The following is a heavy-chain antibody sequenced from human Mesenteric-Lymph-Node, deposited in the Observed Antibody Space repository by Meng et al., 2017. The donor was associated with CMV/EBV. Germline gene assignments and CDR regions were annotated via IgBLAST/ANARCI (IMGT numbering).Heavy chain of an antibody. CDR1: GFTFGDHA. Sequence: GGSLRLSCTASGFTFGDHALSWVRQAPGKGLELVGFIRSKAYGGTTEYAASVKGRFTISRDDSRSIVYLQMNSLKTEDTAVYFCTRYDSSGYRYYYGMDVWGQGTTVTVSS. J-gene: IGHJ6*02. CDR3: TRYDSSGYRYYYGMDV. D-gene: IGHD3-22*01. CDR2: IRSKAYGGTT. V-gene: IGHV3-49*04.